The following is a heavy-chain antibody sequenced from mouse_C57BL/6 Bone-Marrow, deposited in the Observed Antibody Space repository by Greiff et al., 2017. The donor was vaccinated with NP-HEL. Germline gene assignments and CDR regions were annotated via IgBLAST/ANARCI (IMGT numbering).Heavy chain of an antibody. J-gene: IGHJ1*03. V-gene: IGHV1-50*01. CDR3: ARENYYYYGSSFPYWYFDV. Sequence: QVQLQQPGAELVKPGASVKLSCKASGYTFTSYWMQWVKQRPGQGLEWIGEIDPSDSYTNYNQKFKGKATLSVDTSSSTAYMQLSSLTSEDSAVYYCARENYYYYGSSFPYWYFDVWGTGTTVTVSS. CDR1: GYTFTSYW. CDR2: IDPSDSYT. D-gene: IGHD1-1*01.